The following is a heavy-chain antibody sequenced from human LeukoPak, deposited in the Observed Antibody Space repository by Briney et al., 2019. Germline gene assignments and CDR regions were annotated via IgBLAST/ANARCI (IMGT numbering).Heavy chain of an antibody. CDR2: ISGSGGST. V-gene: IGHV3-23*01. J-gene: IGHJ4*02. CDR3: AKTPSITMVRGAFDY. CDR1: GFTFSSYA. D-gene: IGHD3-10*01. Sequence: GGSLRLSCAASGFTFSSYAMSWVRQAPGKGLEWVSAISGSGGSTYYADSVKGRFTISRDNSKNTLYLQMNSLRAEDTAVYYCAKTPSITMVRGAFDYWGQGTLVTVSS.